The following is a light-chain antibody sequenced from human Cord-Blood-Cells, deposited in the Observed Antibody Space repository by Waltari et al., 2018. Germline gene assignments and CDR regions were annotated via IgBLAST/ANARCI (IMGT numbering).Light chain of an antibody. Sequence: QSALTQPASVSGSPGQSITISCTGTSSDVGSYNLASWYQQHPGKAPILMIYEVSKRPSGVSNRFSGSKSGNTASLTISGLQAEDEADYYCCSYAGSSTLVFGGGTKLTVL. CDR3: CSYAGSSTLV. CDR1: SSDVGSYNL. J-gene: IGLJ3*02. V-gene: IGLV2-23*02. CDR2: EVS.